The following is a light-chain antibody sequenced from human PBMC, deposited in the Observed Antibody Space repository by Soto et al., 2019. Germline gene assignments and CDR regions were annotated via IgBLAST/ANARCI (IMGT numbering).Light chain of an antibody. CDR2: DAS. J-gene: IGKJ4*01. CDR3: QQYSKWPLT. V-gene: IGKV3-15*01. Sequence: EIVLTQSPATLSLSPGGRSTLSCRASQSVSTYLAWYQQKPGQAPRLLIYDASNRATGIPARFSGSGSGTEFILTISSLQSEDFAVYYCQQYSKWPLTFGGGTKVDIK. CDR1: QSVSTY.